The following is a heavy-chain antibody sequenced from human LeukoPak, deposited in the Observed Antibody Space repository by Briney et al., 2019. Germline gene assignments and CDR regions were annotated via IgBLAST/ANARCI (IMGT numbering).Heavy chain of an antibody. CDR2: IYHSGST. V-gene: IGHV4-30-2*01. CDR1: GGSISSGGYS. D-gene: IGHD4-17*01. J-gene: IGHJ4*02. CDR3: ARVTVTPFQVSP. Sequence: SETLSLTCAVSGGSISSGGYSWSWLRQPPGKGLEWIGYIYHSGSTFYNPSLKSRVTISVDRSKNQFCLKLSSVTAADTAVYYCARVTVTPFQVSPWGEGTLVTVSS.